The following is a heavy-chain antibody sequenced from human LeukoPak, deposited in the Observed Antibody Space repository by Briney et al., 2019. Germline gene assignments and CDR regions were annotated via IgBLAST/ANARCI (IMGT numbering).Heavy chain of an antibody. J-gene: IGHJ5*02. V-gene: IGHV4-59*01. CDR3: AREYYYGSGSYYKSQNWFDP. CDR2: IYYSGST. D-gene: IGHD3-10*01. Sequence: SETLSLTCTVSGGSISSFYWNWIRQPPGKGLEWIGYIYYSGSTNYNPSLKSRVTISVDTSKNQFSLKLSSVTAADTAVYYCAREYYYGSGSYYKSQNWFDPWGQGTLVTVSS. CDR1: GGSISSFY.